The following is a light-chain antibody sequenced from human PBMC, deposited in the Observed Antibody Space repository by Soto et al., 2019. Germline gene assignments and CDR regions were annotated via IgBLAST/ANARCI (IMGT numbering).Light chain of an antibody. V-gene: IGKV3-20*01. CDR3: QQYGSSPT. CDR2: GAS. CDR1: QSVRSSF. Sequence: EIVLTQSPGTLSLSPGEGATLSCRASQSVRSSFLAWYQQKPGQAPSLLIYGASSRATGIPDRFSGGGSGTDFHLTITRLEPEDLAVYYCQQYGSSPTFGGGTKVEIK. J-gene: IGKJ4*01.